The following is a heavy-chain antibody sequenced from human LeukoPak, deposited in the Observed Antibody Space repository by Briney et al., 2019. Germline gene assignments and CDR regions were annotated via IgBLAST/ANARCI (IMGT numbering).Heavy chain of an antibody. CDR1: GYTFTGYY. CDR3: ARTTLLDSDYYDFWSGYYNGVWFDP. V-gene: IGHV1-2*02. D-gene: IGHD3-3*01. CDR2: INPNSGGT. J-gene: IGHJ5*02. Sequence: ASVKVSCKASGYTFTGYYMHWVRQAPGQGLEWMGWINPNSGGTNYAQKFQGRATMTRDTSISTAYMELSRLRSDDTAVYYCARTTLLDSDYYDFWSGYYNGVWFDPWGQGTLVTVSS.